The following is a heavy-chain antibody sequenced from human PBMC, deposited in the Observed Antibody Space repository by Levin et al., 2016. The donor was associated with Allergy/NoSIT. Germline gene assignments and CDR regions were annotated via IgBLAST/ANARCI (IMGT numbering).Heavy chain of an antibody. CDR2: ISSNGGST. V-gene: IGHV3-64D*09. CDR3: ARDYYDTSGSTHNAFDI. J-gene: IGHJ3*02. D-gene: IGHD3-22*01. Sequence: VRQAPGKGLEYVSAISSNGGSTYYADSVKGRFTISRDNSKNTLYLQMSSLRAEDTAVYYCARDYYDTSGSTHNAFDIWGQGTMVTVSS.